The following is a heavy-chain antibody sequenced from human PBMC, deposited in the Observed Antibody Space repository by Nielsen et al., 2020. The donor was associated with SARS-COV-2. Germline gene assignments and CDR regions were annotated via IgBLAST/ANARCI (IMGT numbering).Heavy chain of an antibody. Sequence: GSLRLSCAVYGGSFSSYYWSWIRQPPGKGLEWIGYIYYSGSTNYNPSLKSRVTISVDTSKNQFSLKLSSVTAADTAVYYCARAWGDCSGGSCYSGDYYYYGMDVWGQGTTVTVSS. V-gene: IGHV4-59*01. J-gene: IGHJ6*02. CDR1: GGSFSSYY. CDR2: IYYSGST. D-gene: IGHD2-15*01. CDR3: ARAWGDCSGGSCYSGDYYYYGMDV.